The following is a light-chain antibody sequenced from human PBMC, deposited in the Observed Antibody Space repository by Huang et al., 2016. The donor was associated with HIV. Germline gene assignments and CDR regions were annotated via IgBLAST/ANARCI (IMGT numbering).Light chain of an antibody. V-gene: IGKV1-39*01. Sequence: DIQMTQSPSSLSASVGDRVTITCRASQSISSYLNWHQQKPGTAPKVLIYAATSLQSGVPSRLSGSGAGTDFTLTINNLQPEDSATYYCQQTYITPLTFGQGTKLEIK. CDR1: QSISSY. J-gene: IGKJ2*01. CDR2: AAT. CDR3: QQTYITPLT.